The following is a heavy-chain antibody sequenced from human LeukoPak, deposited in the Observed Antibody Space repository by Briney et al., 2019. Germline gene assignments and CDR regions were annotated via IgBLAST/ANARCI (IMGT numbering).Heavy chain of an antibody. D-gene: IGHD2-15*01. V-gene: IGHV4-34*01. CDR2: INHSGST. CDR1: GGALSGYY. CDR3: ALVVVAATLFDY. J-gene: IGHJ4*02. Sequence: SETRSLTCAVYGGALSGYYWSWIRRPPGKGVEWIGEINHSGSTNYNPSLKSRVTISVDTSKNQFSLKLSSVTAADTAVYYCALVVVAATLFDYWGQGTLVTVSS.